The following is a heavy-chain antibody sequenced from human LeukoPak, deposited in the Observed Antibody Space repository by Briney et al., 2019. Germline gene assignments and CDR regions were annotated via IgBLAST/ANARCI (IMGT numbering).Heavy chain of an antibody. Sequence: PSETLSLTCTVSGGSISSYYWGWIRQPPGKGLEWIGSIYYSGSTYYNPSLKSRVTISVDTSKNQFSLKLSSVTAADTAVYYCARSGFLEWPNFDYWGQGTLVTVSS. D-gene: IGHD3-3*01. CDR2: IYYSGST. V-gene: IGHV4-39*07. CDR1: GGSISSYY. CDR3: ARSGFLEWPNFDY. J-gene: IGHJ4*02.